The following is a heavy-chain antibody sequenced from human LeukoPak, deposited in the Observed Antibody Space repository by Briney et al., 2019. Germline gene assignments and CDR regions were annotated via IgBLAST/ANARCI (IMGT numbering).Heavy chain of an antibody. D-gene: IGHD6-19*01. J-gene: IGHJ1*01. CDR2: MSYDERDK. V-gene: IGHV3-30*18. Sequence: GGSLRLSCEVSGFTFSHYGIHWVRQAPGKGLEWVAVMSYDERDKYYADSVKGRFTVSRDNSKNTLYLQMNSLGPEDTAVYYCAKEGYSSGWASVRRPYFQHWGHGTLATVSS. CDR3: AKEGYSSGWASVRRPYFQH. CDR1: GFTFSHYG.